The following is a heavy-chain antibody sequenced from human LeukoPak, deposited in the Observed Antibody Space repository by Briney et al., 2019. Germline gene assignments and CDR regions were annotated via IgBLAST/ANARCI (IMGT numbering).Heavy chain of an antibody. Sequence: SETLSLTCTVSGGSISSYYWSWIRQPPGKGLEWIGYIHYSGSTNYNPSLKSRVIISLDTSKNQFSLRLSSVAAADTAVYYCARHARKRLTSNWDFWGQGTLVTVSS. J-gene: IGHJ4*02. CDR2: IHYSGST. D-gene: IGHD2-21*02. V-gene: IGHV4-59*08. CDR3: ARHARKRLTSNWDF. CDR1: GGSISSYY.